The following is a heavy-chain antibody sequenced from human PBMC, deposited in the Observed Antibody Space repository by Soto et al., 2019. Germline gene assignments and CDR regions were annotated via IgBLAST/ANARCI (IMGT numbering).Heavy chain of an antibody. CDR2: INHSGST. CDR1: GGSFSGYY. D-gene: IGHD2-2*01. CDR3: ARGVVVPAATYYMDV. Sequence: QVQLQQRGAGLLKPSETLSLTCAVYGGSFSGYYWSWIRQPPGKGLEWIGEINHSGSTNYNPSLKRRVTISVDTSKNQFSLKLSSVTAADTAVYYCARGVVVPAATYYMDVWGKGTTVTVSS. J-gene: IGHJ6*03. V-gene: IGHV4-34*01.